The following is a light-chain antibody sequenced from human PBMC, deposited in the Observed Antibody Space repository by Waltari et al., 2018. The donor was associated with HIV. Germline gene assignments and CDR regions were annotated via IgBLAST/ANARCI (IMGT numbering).Light chain of an antibody. Sequence: QSVLAQPPSASGTPGQRVPISCSGSRSNIGSNYVNWYQHFPGTAPKLLIYGDSLRPSGVPARFSGSKFGTSASLVITGLQSGDEADYYCSTWDDRLNGPVVFGGGTRLTVL. V-gene: IGLV1-44*01. CDR3: STWDDRLNGPVV. J-gene: IGLJ2*01. CDR1: RSNIGSNY. CDR2: GDS.